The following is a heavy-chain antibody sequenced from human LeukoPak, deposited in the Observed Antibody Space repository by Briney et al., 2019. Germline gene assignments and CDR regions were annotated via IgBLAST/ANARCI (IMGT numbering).Heavy chain of an antibody. D-gene: IGHD6-19*01. J-gene: IGHJ6*04. CDR3: ARGRGRYSSGWYPYYYYGMDV. CDR1: GGTFSSYA. V-gene: IGHV1-69*06. CDR2: IIPIFGTA. Sequence: SVKVSCKASGGTFSSYAISWVRQAPGQGLEWMGGIIPIFGTANYAQKFQGRVTITADKSTSTAYMELSSLRSEYTAVYYCARGRGRYSSGWYPYYYYGMDVWGKGTTVTVSS.